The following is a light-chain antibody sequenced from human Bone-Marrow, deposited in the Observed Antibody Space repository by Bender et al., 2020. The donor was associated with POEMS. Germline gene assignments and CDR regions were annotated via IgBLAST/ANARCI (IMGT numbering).Light chain of an antibody. CDR2: TNN. CDR1: GSNIGGYP. Sequence: QSVLTQPPSVSGTPGQRVTISCSGSGSNIGGYPVNWYQQLPGTAPRLLIYTNNERPSGVPDRFSVSKSGTSVSLAITGLQAEDEADYYCQSYDSSLSGSVFGGGTKLTVL. CDR3: QSYDSSLSGSV. V-gene: IGLV1-44*01. J-gene: IGLJ2*01.